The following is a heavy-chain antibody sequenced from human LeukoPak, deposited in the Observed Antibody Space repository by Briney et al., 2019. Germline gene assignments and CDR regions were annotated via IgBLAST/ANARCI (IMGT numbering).Heavy chain of an antibody. CDR1: GFPFSSYW. CDR2: IKQDGSKK. J-gene: IGHJ4*02. CDR3: AKGNLVIVPAAIGY. V-gene: IGHV3-7*01. Sequence: GGSLRLSCVASGFPFSSYWMTWVRQAPGKGLEWVANIKQDGSKKSYVDSVKGRFTISRDNAKNSLYLQMNSLRAEDTAIYYCAKGNLVIVPAAIGYWGQGTLVTVSS. D-gene: IGHD2-2*01.